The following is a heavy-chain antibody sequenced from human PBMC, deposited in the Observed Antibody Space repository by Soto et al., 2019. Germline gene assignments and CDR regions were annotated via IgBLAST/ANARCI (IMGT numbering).Heavy chain of an antibody. V-gene: IGHV1-2*02. CDR1: GYTFTGYY. J-gene: IGHJ6*02. CDR2: INPNSGGT. CDR3: ARTFPIPIVVVPAAIKRDYYYYGMDV. Sequence: ASVKVSCKASGYTFTGYYMHWVRQAPGQGLEWMGWINPNSGGTNYAQKFQGRVTMTRDTSISTAYMELSRLRSDDTAVYYCARTFPIPIVVVPAAIKRDYYYYGMDVWGQGTTVTVSS. D-gene: IGHD2-2*02.